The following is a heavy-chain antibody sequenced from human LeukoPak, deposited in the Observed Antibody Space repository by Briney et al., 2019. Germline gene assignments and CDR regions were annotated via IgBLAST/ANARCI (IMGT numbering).Heavy chain of an antibody. J-gene: IGHJ4*02. CDR3: AKAESVRGVTLKSTIDE. CDR2: ISGNGGST. Sequence: GGSLRLSCAPSGFTFSTSALSWVRQAPGKGLEWVSAISGNGGSTYYADSVKGRFTISRDNSKNTLYLQMNSLRGEDTAVYYCAKAESVRGVTLKSTIDEWGQGTLVTVSS. D-gene: IGHD2-21*02. CDR1: GFTFSTSA. V-gene: IGHV3-23*01.